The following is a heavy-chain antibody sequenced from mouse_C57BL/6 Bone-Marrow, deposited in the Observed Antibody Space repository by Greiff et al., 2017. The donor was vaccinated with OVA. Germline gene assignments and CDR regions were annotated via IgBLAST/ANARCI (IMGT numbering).Heavy chain of an antibody. CDR3: ARYEYDGEGAMDY. V-gene: IGHV1-53*01. CDR2: INPSNGGT. CDR1: GYTFTSYW. Sequence: VQLQQPGTELVKPGASVKLSCKASGYTFTSYWMHWVKQRPGQGLAWIGNINPSNGGTNYNEKFKSKATLTVDKSTSTAYMQLSSLTSEDSAVYYWARYEYDGEGAMDYWGQGNSVTVSS. D-gene: IGHD2-14*01. J-gene: IGHJ4*01.